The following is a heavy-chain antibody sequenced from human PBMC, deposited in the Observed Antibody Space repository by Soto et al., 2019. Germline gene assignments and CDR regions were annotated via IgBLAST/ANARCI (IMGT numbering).Heavy chain of an antibody. CDR2: IIPIFGTA. D-gene: IGHD3-22*01. CDR3: ASRLYYYDSSGYHL. V-gene: IGHV1-69*13. J-gene: IGHJ5*02. Sequence: SVKVSCKASRGTFSSYAISWVRQAPGQGLEWMGGIIPIFGTANYAQKFQGRVTITADGSTSTAYMELSSLRSEDTAVYYCASRLYYYDSSGYHLWGQGTLVTVSS. CDR1: RGTFSSYA.